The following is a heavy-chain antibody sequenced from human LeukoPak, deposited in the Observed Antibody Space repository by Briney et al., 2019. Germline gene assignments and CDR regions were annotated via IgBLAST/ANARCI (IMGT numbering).Heavy chain of an antibody. D-gene: IGHD5-18*01. V-gene: IGHV1-2*06. CDR3: ARGEDTARHKGGYNWFDP. Sequence: GASVKVSCKASGYTFTGYYMHWVRQAPGQGLEWMGRINPNSGGTNYAQKFQGRVTMTRDTSISTAYMELSRLRSDDTAVYYCARGEDTARHKGGYNWFDPWGQGTLVTVSS. J-gene: IGHJ5*02. CDR1: GYTFTGYY. CDR2: INPNSGGT.